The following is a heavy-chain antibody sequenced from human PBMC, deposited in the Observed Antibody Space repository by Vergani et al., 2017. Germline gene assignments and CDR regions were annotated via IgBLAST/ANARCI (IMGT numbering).Heavy chain of an antibody. CDR3: ARDPDSVVVPAAPYYYYYYGMDV. CDR2: ISAYNGNT. V-gene: IGHV1-18*04. J-gene: IGHJ6*02. Sequence: QVQLVQSGAEVKKPGASVKVSCKASGYTFTSYGISWVRQAPGQGLEWMGWISAYNGNTNYAQKLQGRVTMTTDTSTSTVYMELRSLRSDDTAVYYCARDPDSVVVPAAPYYYYYYGMDVWGQGTTVTVSS. CDR1: GYTFTSYG. D-gene: IGHD2-2*01.